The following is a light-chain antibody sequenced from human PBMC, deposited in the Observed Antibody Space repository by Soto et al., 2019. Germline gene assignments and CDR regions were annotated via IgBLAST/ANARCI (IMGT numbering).Light chain of an antibody. CDR2: EVT. Sequence: QSALTQPPSASGSPGQSVTISCTGTSSDVGGYHFVSWYQQHPGKAPKLMIYEVTKRPSGVPDRFSGSKSGNTASLTVSGLQAEDEADYYCSSYAGSNSRYVFGTGTKLTVL. CDR1: SSDVGGYHF. CDR3: SSYAGSNSRYV. J-gene: IGLJ1*01. V-gene: IGLV2-8*01.